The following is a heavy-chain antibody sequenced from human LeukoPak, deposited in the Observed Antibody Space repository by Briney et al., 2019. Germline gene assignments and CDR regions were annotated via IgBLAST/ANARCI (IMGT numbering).Heavy chain of an antibody. CDR1: GLNFEAYW. CDR3: AREGDFWTGFSPNWLDP. J-gene: IGHJ5*02. D-gene: IGHD3/OR15-3a*01. CDR2: IRQDGSEK. V-gene: IGHV3-7*01. Sequence: GGSLRLSCVDSGLNFEAYWMAWVRQAPGKGPEWVANIRQDGSEKNYVDSVRGRFTISRGNAKNSLYLQMNSLRAEDTAVYYCAREGDFWTGFSPNWLDPWGQGTLVTVSS.